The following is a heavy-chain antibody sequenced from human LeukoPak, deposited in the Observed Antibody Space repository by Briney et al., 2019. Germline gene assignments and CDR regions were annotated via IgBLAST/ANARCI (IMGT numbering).Heavy chain of an antibody. CDR3: ARHVDTIVVVYFDY. CDR2: IYTSGST. Sequence: SETLSLTCTVSGGSLSSYYWNWIRQPAGRGLEWIGRIYTSGSTNYNPSLKSRVTMSVDTTKNQFSLKLSSVTAADTAVYYCARHVDTIVVVYFDYWGQGTLVTVSS. J-gene: IGHJ4*02. V-gene: IGHV4-4*07. CDR1: GGSLSSYY. D-gene: IGHD3-22*01.